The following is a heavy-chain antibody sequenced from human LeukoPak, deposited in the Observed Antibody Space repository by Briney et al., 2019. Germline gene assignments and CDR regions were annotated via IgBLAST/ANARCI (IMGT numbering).Heavy chain of an antibody. D-gene: IGHD2-2*01. Sequence: PGGSLRLSCAASGFTFSNYAMHWVRQAPGKGLEWVAVISYDENNKYYADSVTGRFTISRDNSKNTLYLQMNSLRAEDTAVYYCAREYCSSTSCYADYYYGMDVWGKGTTVTVSS. CDR2: ISYDENNK. J-gene: IGHJ6*04. CDR1: GFTFSNYA. V-gene: IGHV3-30*04. CDR3: AREYCSSTSCYADYYYGMDV.